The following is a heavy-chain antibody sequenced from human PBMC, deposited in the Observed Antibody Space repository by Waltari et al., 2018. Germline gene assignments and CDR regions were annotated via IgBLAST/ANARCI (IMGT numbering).Heavy chain of an antibody. V-gene: IGHV4-34*01. CDR3: ARVRRRAPPARSYSTYQPLLLRWFDP. Sequence: QVQLQQWGAGLLKPSETLSLTCAVYGGSFSGYYWSWIRQPPGKGLEWIGEINHSGSTNYNPSLKSRVTISVDTSKNQFSLKLSSVTAADTAVYYCARVRRRAPPARSYSTYQPLLLRWFDPWGQGTLVTVSS. D-gene: IGHD2-21*02. CDR2: INHSGST. J-gene: IGHJ5*02. CDR1: GGSFSGYY.